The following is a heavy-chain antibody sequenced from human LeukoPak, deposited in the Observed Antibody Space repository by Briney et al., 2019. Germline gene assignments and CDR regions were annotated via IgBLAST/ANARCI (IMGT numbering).Heavy chain of an antibody. CDR3: ARGRVVVVAAGIFDP. Sequence: SETLSLTCAVYGGSFSGYYWSWIRQPPGKGLEWIGEINHSGSTNYNPSLKSRVTISVDTSKKQFSLKLNSVTAADTAVYYCARGRVVVVAAGIFDPWGQGTLVTVSS. V-gene: IGHV4-34*01. CDR1: GGSFSGYY. CDR2: INHSGST. J-gene: IGHJ5*02. D-gene: IGHD2-15*01.